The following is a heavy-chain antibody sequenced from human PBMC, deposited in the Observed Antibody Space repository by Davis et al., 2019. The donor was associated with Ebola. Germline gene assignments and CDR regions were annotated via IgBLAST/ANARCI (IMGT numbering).Heavy chain of an antibody. Sequence: PGGSLRLSCAASGFTFSDYYMSWIRQAPGKGLEWVSYISGSGINYADSVKGRFTISRDNAKKSLFLQMNSLRADDTAVYYCARDGRRSSKLYDSWGQGTLVTVSS. CDR2: ISGSGI. D-gene: IGHD6-13*01. V-gene: IGHV3-11*01. CDR3: ARDGRRSSKLYDS. J-gene: IGHJ5*01. CDR1: GFTFSDYY.